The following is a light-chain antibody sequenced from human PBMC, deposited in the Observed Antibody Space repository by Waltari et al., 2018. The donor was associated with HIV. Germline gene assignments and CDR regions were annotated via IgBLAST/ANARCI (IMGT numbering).Light chain of an antibody. CDR3: QSYDSSSQV. V-gene: IGLV6-57*01. Sequence: NFMLTQPHSVSESPGKTVTISSTRSSGSIATNYVQCYQQRPSSSPTPVIYADNQRPSGVPGRFSGSIDSSSNSASLTISGLKTEYEADYYCQSYDSSSQVFGGGTKLTVL. J-gene: IGLJ3*02. CDR2: ADN. CDR1: SGSIATNY.